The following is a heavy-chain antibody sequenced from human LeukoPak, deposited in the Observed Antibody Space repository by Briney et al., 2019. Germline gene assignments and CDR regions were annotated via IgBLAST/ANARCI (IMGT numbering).Heavy chain of an antibody. Sequence: PGGSLRLSCAASGFTFSNYWMTWVRQAPGKGLEWVANMKQDGSEKYYVDSVKGRFTISRDNAKSSLFLQMNTLRAEDTAVYYCTTAIEAAGFYFDYWGRGTLVPVSS. D-gene: IGHD6-13*01. V-gene: IGHV3-7*01. CDR3: TTAIEAAGFYFDY. CDR1: GFTFSNYW. J-gene: IGHJ4*02. CDR2: MKQDGSEK.